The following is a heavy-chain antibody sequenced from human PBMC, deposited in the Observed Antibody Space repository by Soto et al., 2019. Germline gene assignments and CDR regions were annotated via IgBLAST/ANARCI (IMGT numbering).Heavy chain of an antibody. Sequence: QVQLVQSGAEVKKPGSSVKVSCKASGGTFSSYTISWVRQAPGQGLEWMGRIIPILGIANYAQKFQGRVTITAHKSTSTAYMELSSLRSEDTAVYYCATPLHSGWAYYFDYWGQGTLVTVSS. CDR3: ATPLHSGWAYYFDY. V-gene: IGHV1-69*02. CDR1: GGTFSSYT. J-gene: IGHJ4*02. CDR2: IIPILGIA. D-gene: IGHD6-19*01.